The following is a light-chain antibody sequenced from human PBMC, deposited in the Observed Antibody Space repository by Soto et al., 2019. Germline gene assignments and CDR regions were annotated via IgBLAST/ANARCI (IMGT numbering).Light chain of an antibody. CDR3: SSYTSSSTV. CDR1: SSDVGGYKY. Sequence: SVLTQPASVSGSPGQSITISCTGTSSDVGGYKYVAWYQQHPGKAPKLMIYDVSHRPSGISDRFSGSVSGNTASLTISXLXPXDEADYYCSSYTSSSTVFGTGTKVTVL. J-gene: IGLJ1*01. CDR2: DVS. V-gene: IGLV2-14*03.